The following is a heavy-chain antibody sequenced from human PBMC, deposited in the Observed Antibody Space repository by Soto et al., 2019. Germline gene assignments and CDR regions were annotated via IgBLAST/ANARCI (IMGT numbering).Heavy chain of an antibody. D-gene: IGHD6-13*01. V-gene: IGHV1-8*02. CDR3: ARRHSSSSWYWFDP. Sequence: GASVKVSCKASGYTFTSHYIHWVRQATGQGLEWMGWMNPNSGNTGYAQKFQGRVTMTRNTSISTAYMELSSLRSEDTAVYYCARRHSSSSWYWFDPWGQGTLVTVSS. CDR2: MNPNSGNT. J-gene: IGHJ5*02. CDR1: GYTFTSHY.